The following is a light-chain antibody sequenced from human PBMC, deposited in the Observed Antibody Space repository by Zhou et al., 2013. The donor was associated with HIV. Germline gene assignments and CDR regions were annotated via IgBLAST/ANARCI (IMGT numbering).Light chain of an antibody. J-gene: IGKJ1*01. Sequence: DIVLTQSPGTLSLSPGERATLSCRATQSVAADYLAWYQQKPGQAPRLLIYAASSRATGVPDRFSGSGSRADFTLTISRVEPEDSAVYHCQQYGSSPWTFGQGTKVEIK. CDR1: QSVAADY. CDR2: AAS. CDR3: QQYGSSPWT. V-gene: IGKV3-20*01.